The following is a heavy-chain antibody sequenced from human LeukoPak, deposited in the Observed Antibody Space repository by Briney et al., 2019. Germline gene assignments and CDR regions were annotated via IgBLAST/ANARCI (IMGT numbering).Heavy chain of an antibody. V-gene: IGHV4-34*01. CDR3: ARGVRKYYDFWSGYYANWFDP. CDR2: INHSGST. CDR1: GGSFSGYY. J-gene: IGHJ5*02. Sequence: SETLSLTCAVYGGSFSGYYWSWIRQPPGKGLEWIGEINHSGSTNYNPSLKSRVTISVDTPKNQFSLKLSSVTAADTAVYYCARGVRKYYDFWSGYYANWFDPWGQGTLVTVSS. D-gene: IGHD3-3*01.